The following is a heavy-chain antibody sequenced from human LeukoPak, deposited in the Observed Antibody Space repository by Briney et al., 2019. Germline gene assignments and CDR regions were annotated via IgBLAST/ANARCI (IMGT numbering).Heavy chain of an antibody. V-gene: IGHV5-51*01. CDR2: IYPGDSDT. D-gene: IGHD6-6*01. CDR1: GYSFTSYW. CDR3: ARLDSSSDRYFEY. J-gene: IGHJ4*02. Sequence: GESLKISCKGSGYSFTSYWIGWVRQMPGKGLEWMGIIYPGDSDTRYSPSFEGQVAMSTDKSINTAYLQWNSVKASDTAMYYCARLDSSSDRYFEYWGQGTLVTVSS.